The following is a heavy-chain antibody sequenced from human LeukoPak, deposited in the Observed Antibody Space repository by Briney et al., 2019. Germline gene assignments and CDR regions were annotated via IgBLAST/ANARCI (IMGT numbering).Heavy chain of an antibody. Sequence: SETLSLTCTVSGGSISGYYWNWIRQPPGKGLEWIGYIYYSGSTNYNPSLKSRVTISADTSKNQFSLKLSSVTAADTAVYYCARGDGWYYGMDVWGQGTTVTVSS. J-gene: IGHJ6*02. CDR1: GGSISGYY. V-gene: IGHV4-59*01. D-gene: IGHD5-24*01. CDR2: IYYSGST. CDR3: ARGDGWYYGMDV.